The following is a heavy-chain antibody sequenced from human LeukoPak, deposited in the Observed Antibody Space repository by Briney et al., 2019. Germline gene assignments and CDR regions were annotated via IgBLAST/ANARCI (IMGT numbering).Heavy chain of an antibody. D-gene: IGHD6-19*01. V-gene: IGHV4-59*01. CDR1: GGSISRYY. Sequence: SETLSLTCTVSGGSISRYYWSWIRQPPGKGLEWIGYIHYSGSTNSNPSLKSRVTISVDTSKNQFSLKLRSVTAADTAVYYSARDLDNSGWYVFDNWGQGNLVTVSS. CDR2: IHYSGST. J-gene: IGHJ4*02. CDR3: ARDLDNSGWYVFDN.